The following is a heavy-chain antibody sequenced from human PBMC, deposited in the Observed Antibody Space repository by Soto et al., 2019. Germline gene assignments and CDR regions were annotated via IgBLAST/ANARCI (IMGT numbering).Heavy chain of an antibody. V-gene: IGHV1-69*13. CDR1: GGTFSSYA. D-gene: IGHD6-13*01. CDR3: ARGVAAALDDAFDI. J-gene: IGHJ3*02. CDR2: IIPIFGTA. Sequence: VASVKVSCKASGGTFSSYAISWVLQAPGQGLEWMGGIIPIFGTANYAQKFQGRVTITADESTSTAYMELSSLRSEDTAVYYCARGVAAALDDAFDIWGQGTMVTVSS.